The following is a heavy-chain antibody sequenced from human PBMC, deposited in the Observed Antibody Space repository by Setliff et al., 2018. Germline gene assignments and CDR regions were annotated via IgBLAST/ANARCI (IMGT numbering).Heavy chain of an antibody. D-gene: IGHD3-9*01. V-gene: IGHV3-23*01. CDR3: ANHNPARGALNGTPLDN. J-gene: IGHJ4*02. Sequence: ETLSLTCTVSGGSISSHYWSWIRQPPGKGLEWVSSISGRGGSTYYADSVKGRFTISRDNSKNTLYLQMRSLRAEDTAIYYCANHNPARGALNGTPLDNWGQGTLVTVSS. CDR2: ISGRGGST. CDR1: GGSISSHY.